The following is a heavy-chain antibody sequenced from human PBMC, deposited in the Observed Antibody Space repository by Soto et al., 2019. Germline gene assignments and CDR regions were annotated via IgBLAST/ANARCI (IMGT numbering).Heavy chain of an antibody. D-gene: IGHD3-22*01. Sequence: QAGGSLRLSCAASGFTFSSYSMNWVRQAPGKGLEWVSYISSSSSTIYYADSVKGRFTISRDNAKNSLYLQMNSLRDEDTAVYYCARDSTPITMIVVVNPFDYWGQGTLVTVSS. CDR3: ARDSTPITMIVVVNPFDY. J-gene: IGHJ4*02. CDR2: ISSSSSTI. V-gene: IGHV3-48*02. CDR1: GFTFSSYS.